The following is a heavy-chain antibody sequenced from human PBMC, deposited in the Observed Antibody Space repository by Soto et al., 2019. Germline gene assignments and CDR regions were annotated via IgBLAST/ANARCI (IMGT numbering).Heavy chain of an antibody. V-gene: IGHV4-39*01. D-gene: IGHD3-3*01. Sequence: PSETLSLTCTVSGGSISSNSYYWGWIRQPPGKGLEWIGSIYYSGSPYHNPSLKSRVTISVDTSKNQFSLKLSSVTAADTVVYYCARVVLRFLEWFNWFDPWGQGTLVTVSS. CDR1: GGSISSNSYY. J-gene: IGHJ5*02. CDR2: IYYSGSP. CDR3: ARVVLRFLEWFNWFDP.